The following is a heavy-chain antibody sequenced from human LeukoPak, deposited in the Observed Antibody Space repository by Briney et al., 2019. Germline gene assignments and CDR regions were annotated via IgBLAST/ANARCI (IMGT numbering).Heavy chain of an antibody. CDR3: ARYPFDGYNYYFDY. Sequence: PSETLSLTCTVSGASISSYYWSWIRQPPGKGLEWIGYIYYSGSSNYNPSLKSRVTISVDTSKNQFPLKLSSVTAADTAVYYCARYPFDGYNYYFDYWGQGTLVTVSS. V-gene: IGHV4-59*01. D-gene: IGHD5-24*01. CDR1: GASISSYY. CDR2: IYYSGSS. J-gene: IGHJ4*02.